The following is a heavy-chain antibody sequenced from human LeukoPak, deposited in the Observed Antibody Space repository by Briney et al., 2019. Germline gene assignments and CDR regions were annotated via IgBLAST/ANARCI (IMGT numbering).Heavy chain of an antibody. J-gene: IGHJ4*02. CDR1: GFTFSSYA. CDR2: ISYDGSNK. V-gene: IGHV3-30-3*01. CDR3: AREGLWSHFDY. Sequence: GGSLRLSCAASGFTFSSYAMHWVRRAPGKGLEWVAVISYDGSNKYYADSVKGRFTISRDNSKNTLYLQMNSLRAEDTAVYYCAREGLWSHFDYWGQGTLVTVSS. D-gene: IGHD5-18*01.